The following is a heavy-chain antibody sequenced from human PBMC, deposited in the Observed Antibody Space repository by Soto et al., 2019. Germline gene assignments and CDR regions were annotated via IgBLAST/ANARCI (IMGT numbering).Heavy chain of an antibody. CDR2: ISYDGSNK. CDR1: GFTFSSYA. CDR3: AREGAVTMIVVVNKGAFDI. Sequence: GESLKISCAASGFTFSSYAMHWVRQAPGKGLEWVAVISYDGSNKYYADSVKGRFTISRDNSKNTLYLQMNSLRAEDTAVYYCAREGAVTMIVVVNKGAFDIWGQGTMVTVSS. V-gene: IGHV3-30*04. D-gene: IGHD3-22*01. J-gene: IGHJ3*02.